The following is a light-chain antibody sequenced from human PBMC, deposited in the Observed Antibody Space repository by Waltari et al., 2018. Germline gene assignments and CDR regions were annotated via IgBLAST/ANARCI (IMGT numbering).Light chain of an antibody. Sequence: EIVLTQSPATLSLSPGEKATLSCRASQSVSTSLTWYQQKPGQAPRLIIYDASTRATGIPVRFSGRGSGTDFTLTISSLEPEDFAVYYCQQRSTWPRLTFGGGTKVEIK. CDR1: QSVSTS. V-gene: IGKV3-11*01. CDR3: QQRSTWPRLT. CDR2: DAS. J-gene: IGKJ4*01.